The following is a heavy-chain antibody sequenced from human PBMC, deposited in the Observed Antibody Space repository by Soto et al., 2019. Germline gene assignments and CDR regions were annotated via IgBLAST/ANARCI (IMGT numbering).Heavy chain of an antibody. Sequence: PGESLKISCKGSGYSFTSYWISWVRQMPGKGLEWMGRIDPRDSYTNYSPSFQGHVTISADKSISTAYLQWSSLKASDTAMYYCARQTTIHKDNYYYYGMDVWVQGTPVTVSS. CDR3: ARQTTIHKDNYYYYGMDV. CDR1: GYSFTSYW. CDR2: IDPRDSYT. V-gene: IGHV5-10-1*01. D-gene: IGHD3-9*01. J-gene: IGHJ6*02.